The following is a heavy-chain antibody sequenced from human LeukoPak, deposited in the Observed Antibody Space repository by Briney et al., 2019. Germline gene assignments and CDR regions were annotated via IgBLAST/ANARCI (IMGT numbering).Heavy chain of an antibody. Sequence: PSQTLSLTCTVSGGSLSSGDYYWRWLRQPPGTGLEWLGYIYYSGSTYYNPSLKSRVTISVDTSKNQFSLKLSSVTAADTAVYYCARIVTFGGVIVTRARAFDIWGQGTMVTVSS. CDR1: GGSLSSGDYY. J-gene: IGHJ3*02. D-gene: IGHD3-16*02. CDR3: ARIVTFGGVIVTRARAFDI. CDR2: IYYSGST. V-gene: IGHV4-30-4*01.